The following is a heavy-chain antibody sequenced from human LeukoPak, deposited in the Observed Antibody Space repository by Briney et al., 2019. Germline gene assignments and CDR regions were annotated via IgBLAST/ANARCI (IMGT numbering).Heavy chain of an antibody. J-gene: IGHJ3*02. D-gene: IGHD2-15*01. V-gene: IGHV4-34*01. Sequence: PSETLSLTCAVYGGSFSGYYWSWIRQPPGKGLEWIGEINHSGSTNYNPSLKSRVTISVDTSKNQFSLKLSSVTAADTAVYYCATCSGGSCYPDDAFDIWGQGTMVTVSS. CDR1: GGSFSGYY. CDR3: ATCSGGSCYPDDAFDI. CDR2: INHSGST.